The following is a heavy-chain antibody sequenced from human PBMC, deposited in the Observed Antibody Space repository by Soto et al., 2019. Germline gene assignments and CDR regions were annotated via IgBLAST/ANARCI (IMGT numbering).Heavy chain of an antibody. CDR1: GGTFSSYA. Sequence: GASVKVSCKASGGTFSSYAISWVRQAPGQGLEWMGGIIPIFGTANYAQKFQGRVTITADESTSTAYMELSSLRSEDTAVYYCASSCIAARSTEFDYWGQGTLVTVSS. D-gene: IGHD6-6*01. CDR2: IIPIFGTA. V-gene: IGHV1-69*13. J-gene: IGHJ4*02. CDR3: ASSCIAARSTEFDY.